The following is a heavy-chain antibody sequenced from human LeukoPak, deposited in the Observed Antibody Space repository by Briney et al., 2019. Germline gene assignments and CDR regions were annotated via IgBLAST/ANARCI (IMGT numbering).Heavy chain of an antibody. D-gene: IGHD6-13*01. CDR2: INPNSGGT. CDR3: ARGAEASSSWDYYYYYMDV. Sequence: EASVKVSCKASGGTFSSYAISWVRQAPGQGLEWMGWINPNSGGTNYAQKFQGRVTMTRDTSISTAYMELSRLRSDDTAVYYCARGAEASSSWDYYYYYMDVWGKGTTVTVSS. CDR1: GGTFSSYA. V-gene: IGHV1-2*02. J-gene: IGHJ6*03.